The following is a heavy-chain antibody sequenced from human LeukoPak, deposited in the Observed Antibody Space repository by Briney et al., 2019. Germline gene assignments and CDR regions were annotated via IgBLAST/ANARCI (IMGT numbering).Heavy chain of an antibody. V-gene: IGHV1-24*01. CDR3: ATILYSGSYYSFDY. CDR1: GYTLTELS. CDR2: FDPEDGET. J-gene: IGHJ4*02. Sequence: ASVKVSCKVSGYTLTELSMHWVRQAPGKGLEWMGGFDPEDGETIHAQKFQGRVTMTEDTSTDTAYMELSSLRSEDTAVYYCATILYSGSYYSFDYWGQGTLVTVSS. D-gene: IGHD1-26*01.